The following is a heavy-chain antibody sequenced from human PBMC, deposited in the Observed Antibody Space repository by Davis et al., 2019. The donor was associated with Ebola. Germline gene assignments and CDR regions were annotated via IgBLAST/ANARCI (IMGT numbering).Heavy chain of an antibody. D-gene: IGHD2-15*01. V-gene: IGHV3-66*02. CDR2: IYSGGST. Sequence: GESLKISCAASGFTVSSNYMSWVRQAPGKGLEWVSVIYSGGSTYYADSVKGRFTISRDNSKNTLYLQMNSLRAEDTAVYYCARDIPIPNRRDYYYGMDVWGQGTTVTVSS. CDR3: ARDIPIPNRRDYYYGMDV. J-gene: IGHJ6*02. CDR1: GFTVSSNY.